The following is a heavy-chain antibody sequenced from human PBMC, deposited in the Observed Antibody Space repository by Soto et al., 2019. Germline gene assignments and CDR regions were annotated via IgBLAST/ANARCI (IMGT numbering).Heavy chain of an antibody. CDR2: ISGSGGST. CDR1: GFTFSSYA. D-gene: IGHD2-21*02. J-gene: IGHJ3*02. V-gene: IGHV3-23*01. CDR3: AKVRGLAYCGGDCYSPAAFDI. Sequence: PGGSLRLSCAASGFTFSSYAMSWVRQAPGKGLEWVSAISGSGGSTYYADSVKGRFTISRDNSKNTLYLQMNSLRAEDTAVYYCAKVRGLAYCGGDCYSPAAFDIWGQGTMVTVSS.